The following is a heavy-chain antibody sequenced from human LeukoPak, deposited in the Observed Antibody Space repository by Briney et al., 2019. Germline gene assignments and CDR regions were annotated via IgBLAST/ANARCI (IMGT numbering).Heavy chain of an antibody. D-gene: IGHD3-10*01. CDR1: GGSFSGYY. CDR3: AYQRITMVRGVIPFAY. J-gene: IGHJ4*02. Sequence: SETLSLTCAVYGGSFSGYYWSWIRQPPGKGLEWIGEINHNGSTNYNPSLKSRVTISVDTSKNQFSLKLSSVTAADTAVYYCAYQRITMVRGVIPFAYWGQGTLVTVSS. V-gene: IGHV4-34*01. CDR2: INHNGST.